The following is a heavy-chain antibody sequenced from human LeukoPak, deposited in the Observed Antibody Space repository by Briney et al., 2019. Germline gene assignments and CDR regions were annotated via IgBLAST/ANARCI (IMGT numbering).Heavy chain of an antibody. V-gene: IGHV1-18*01. CDR3: ATLNAEFDY. CDR2: ISTYNGNT. Sequence: GASVKVSCKASGNTFTSYGISWVRQAPGQGLEWMGWISTYNGNTNYAQKFQGRVTMTEDTSTDTAYMELSSLRSEDTAVYYCATLNAEFDYWGQGTLVTVSS. D-gene: IGHD2-2*01. J-gene: IGHJ4*02. CDR1: GNTFTSYG.